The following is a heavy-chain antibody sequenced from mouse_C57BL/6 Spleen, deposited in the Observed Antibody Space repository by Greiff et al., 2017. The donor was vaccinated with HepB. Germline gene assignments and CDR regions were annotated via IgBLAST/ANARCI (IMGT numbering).Heavy chain of an antibody. D-gene: IGHD3-3*01. CDR2: INPSNGGT. Sequence: QVQLQQSGTELVKPGASVKLSCKASRYTFTSYWMHWVKQRPGQGLEWIGNINPSNGGTNYNEKFKSKATLTVDKSSSTAYMQLSSLTSEDSAVYYCARGLGLYYFDYWGQGTTLTVSS. CDR1: RYTFTSYW. V-gene: IGHV1-53*01. CDR3: ARGLGLYYFDY. J-gene: IGHJ2*01.